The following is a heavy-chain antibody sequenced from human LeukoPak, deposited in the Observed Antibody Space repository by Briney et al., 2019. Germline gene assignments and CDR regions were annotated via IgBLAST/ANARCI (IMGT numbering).Heavy chain of an antibody. CDR3: AKVYIGAARPQYYFDY. D-gene: IGHD6-6*01. V-gene: IGHV3-23*01. CDR2: ISGSGGST. CDR1: GFTFSSYA. J-gene: IGHJ4*02. Sequence: PGGSLRLSCAASGFTFSSYAMSWVRQAPGKGLEWVSAISGSGGSTYHADSVKGRFTISRDNSKNTLYLQMNSLRAEDTAVYYCAKVYIGAARPQYYFDYWGQGTLVTVSS.